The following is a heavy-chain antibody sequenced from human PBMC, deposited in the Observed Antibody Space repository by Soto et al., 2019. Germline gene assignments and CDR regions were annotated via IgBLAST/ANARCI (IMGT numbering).Heavy chain of an antibody. D-gene: IGHD4-17*01. CDR1: GYTFTSYG. CDR2: ISAYNGNT. J-gene: IGHJ4*02. CDR3: ARERLDYGGNPAFDY. Sequence: SVKVSCKASGYTFTSYGISWVRQAPGQGLEWMGWISAYNGNTNYAQKLQGRVTMTTDTSTSTAYMELRSLRSDDTAVYYCARERLDYGGNPAFDYWGQGTLVTVSS. V-gene: IGHV1-18*01.